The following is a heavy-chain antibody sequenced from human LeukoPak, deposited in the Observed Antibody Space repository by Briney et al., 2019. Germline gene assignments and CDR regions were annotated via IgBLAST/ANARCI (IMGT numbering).Heavy chain of an antibody. V-gene: IGHV3-23*01. D-gene: IGHD6-13*01. CDR2: ISGSGGST. CDR3: AKANLGAAAYTYYFDY. CDR1: GFTFSSSA. J-gene: IGHJ4*02. Sequence: GGSLRLSCAASGFTFSSSAMRWVRQAPGKGLEWVSAISGSGGSTYYADSVKGRFTISRDNSKNTLYLQMNSLRAEDTAVYYCAKANLGAAAYTYYFDYWGRGTLVTVSS.